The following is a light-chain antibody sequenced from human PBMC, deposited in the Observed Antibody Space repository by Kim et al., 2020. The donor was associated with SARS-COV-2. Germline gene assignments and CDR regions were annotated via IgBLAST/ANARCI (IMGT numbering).Light chain of an antibody. CDR2: YAS. CDR3: HQSSSLPVS. V-gene: IGKV6-21*01. Sequence: SLTPTAKFPITCRASQSIGSSLHWYQQKPDQSPKLLIKYASQSFSGVPSRFSGSGSGTDFTLTINSLEAEDAATYYCHQSSSLPVSFGQGTKLEI. CDR1: QSIGSS. J-gene: IGKJ2*03.